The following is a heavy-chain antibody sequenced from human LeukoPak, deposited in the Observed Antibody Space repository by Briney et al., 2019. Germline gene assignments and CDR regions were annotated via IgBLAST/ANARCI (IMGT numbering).Heavy chain of an antibody. Sequence: GGSLRLSCAASGFTFSSYWMHWVRQAPGKGLVWVSRVNSDGSSTGYADSVKGRFTISRDNAKNTLYLQMNNLRAEDTAVYYCARVRSLEFDFWGQGTLVTVSS. D-gene: IGHD5-24*01. CDR3: ARVRSLEFDF. CDR1: GFTFSSYW. CDR2: VNSDGSST. J-gene: IGHJ4*02. V-gene: IGHV3-74*01.